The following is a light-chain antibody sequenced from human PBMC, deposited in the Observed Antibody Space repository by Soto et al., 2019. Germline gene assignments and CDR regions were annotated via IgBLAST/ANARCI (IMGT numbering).Light chain of an antibody. CDR3: KKYHSYPWT. V-gene: IGKV1-5*01. J-gene: IGKJ1*01. Sequence: DIQITQSPSTLSASVGDTVTVTCRASQSVSGWLAWYQQNPGEATKIMIYDAYSLESGVQSRFSGSGSGTEFTLTIRSMQPDDFATYYCKKYHSYPWTGGQGNKGDIK. CDR2: DAY. CDR1: QSVSGW.